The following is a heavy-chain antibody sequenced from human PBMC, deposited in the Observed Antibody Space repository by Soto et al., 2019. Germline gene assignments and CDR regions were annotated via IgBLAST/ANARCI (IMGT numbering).Heavy chain of an antibody. CDR1: GFTFDDYA. J-gene: IGHJ3*02. V-gene: IGHV3-9*01. CDR2: ISWNSGSI. Sequence: PGGSLRLSCAASGFTFDDYAMHWVRQAPGKGLEWVSGISWNSGSIGYADSVKGRFTISRDNAKNSLYLQMNSLRAEDTALYYCAKDMLGYCSGGSCPGAFDIWGQGTMVTVSS. D-gene: IGHD2-15*01. CDR3: AKDMLGYCSGGSCPGAFDI.